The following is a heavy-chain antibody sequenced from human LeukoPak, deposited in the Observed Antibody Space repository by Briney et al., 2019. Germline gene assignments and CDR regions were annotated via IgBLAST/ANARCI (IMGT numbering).Heavy chain of an antibody. J-gene: IGHJ4*02. D-gene: IGHD7-27*01. V-gene: IGHV3-7*01. Sequence: GGSLRLSCAASGFTFSSYWMSWVRQAPGKGLEWVANIKQDGSEKYYVDSVRGRFTISRDNAKNSLYLQMNSLRVEDTAIYYCARDYVWGSSESDYWGQGTLVTVSS. CDR3: ARDYVWGSSESDY. CDR1: GFTFSSYW. CDR2: IKQDGSEK.